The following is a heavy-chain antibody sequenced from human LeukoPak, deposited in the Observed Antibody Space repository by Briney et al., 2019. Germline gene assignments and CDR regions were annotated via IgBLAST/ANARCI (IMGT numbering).Heavy chain of an antibody. D-gene: IGHD3-10*01. J-gene: IGHJ4*02. CDR2: ISYDGSNK. Sequence: GRSLRLSCAASGFTFSSYGMHWVRQAPGKGLEWVAVISYDGSNKYYADSVKGRFTISRDNSKNTLYLQMNSLRAEDTAVYYCAKDYYGSGSYLNFDYWGQGTLVTVSS. CDR3: AKDYYGSGSYLNFDY. CDR1: GFTFSSYG. V-gene: IGHV3-30*18.